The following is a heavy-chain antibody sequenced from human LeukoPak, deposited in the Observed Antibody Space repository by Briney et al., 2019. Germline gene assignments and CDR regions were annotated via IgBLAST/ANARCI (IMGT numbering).Heavy chain of an antibody. D-gene: IGHD4-17*01. CDR1: GFTFNSYA. J-gene: IGHJ4*02. CDR3: VKALSSTVTTKRKFDY. CDR2: ISSNGGTT. V-gene: IGHV3-64D*06. Sequence: GGSLRLSCPASGFTFNSYAMHWVRQAPGKGLEYVSAISSNGGTTYHADSVKGRFTISRDNSQNTLYLQMSSLRDEDTAVYYCVKALSSTVTTKRKFDYWGQGTLVTVSS.